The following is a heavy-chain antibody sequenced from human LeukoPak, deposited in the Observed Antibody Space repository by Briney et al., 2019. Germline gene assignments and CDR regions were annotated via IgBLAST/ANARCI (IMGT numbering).Heavy chain of an antibody. V-gene: IGHV3-23*01. D-gene: IGHD3-9*01. CDR3: AKDLYYDILTGYLGGVDY. CDR1: GFTFSSYA. CDR2: ISGSGGST. Sequence: GGSLRLSCAASGFTFSSYAMSWVRQAPGKGLEWVSTISGSGGSTYYADSVKGRFTISRDNSKNTLYLQMNSLRAEDTAVYYCAKDLYYDILTGYLGGVDYWGQGTLVTVSS. J-gene: IGHJ4*02.